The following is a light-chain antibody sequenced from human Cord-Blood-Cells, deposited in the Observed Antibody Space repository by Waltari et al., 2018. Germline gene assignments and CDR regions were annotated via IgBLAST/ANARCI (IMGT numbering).Light chain of an antibody. CDR2: GAS. V-gene: IGKV3-15*01. J-gene: IGKJ2*01. CDR3: QQYNNWPPYT. CDR1: QSVSSN. Sequence: IVMTQSPATLSVSPGERATLSCRASQSVSSNLAWYQQKPGQAPLPLIYGASTRATGIPARFSGSGSGTEFTLTISSLQSEDFAVYYCQQYNNWPPYTFGQGTNLEIK.